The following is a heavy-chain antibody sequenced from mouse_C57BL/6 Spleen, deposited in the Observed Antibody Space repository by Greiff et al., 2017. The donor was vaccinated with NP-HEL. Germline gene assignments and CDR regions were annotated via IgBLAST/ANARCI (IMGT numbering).Heavy chain of an antibody. Sequence: QVQLQQSGAELARPGASVKLSCKASGYTFTSYGISWVKQRTGQGLEWIGEIYPRSGNTYYNEKFKGKATLTADKSSSTAYMELRSLTSEDSAVYFCARGGANWDMIFYAYWGQGTLVTVSA. V-gene: IGHV1-81*01. CDR2: IYPRSGNT. J-gene: IGHJ3*01. CDR1: GYTFTSYG. D-gene: IGHD4-1*01. CDR3: ARGGANWDMIFYAY.